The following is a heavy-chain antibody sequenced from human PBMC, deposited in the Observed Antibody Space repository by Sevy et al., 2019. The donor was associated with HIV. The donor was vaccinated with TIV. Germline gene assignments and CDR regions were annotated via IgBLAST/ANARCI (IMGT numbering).Heavy chain of an antibody. D-gene: IGHD2-15*01. CDR3: AKLGYCSGGSCYSPYYYGMDV. V-gene: IGHV4-34*01. J-gene: IGHJ6*02. Sequence: ETLSLTCAVYGGSFSGYYWSWIRQPPGKGLEWIGEINHSGSTNYNPSLKSRVTISVDTSKNQFSLKPSSVTAADTAVYYCAKLGYCSGGSCYSPYYYGMDVWGQGTTVTVSS. CDR1: GGSFSGYY. CDR2: INHSGST.